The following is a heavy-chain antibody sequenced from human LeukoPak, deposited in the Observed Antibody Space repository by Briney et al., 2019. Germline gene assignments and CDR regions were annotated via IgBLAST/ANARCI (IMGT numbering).Heavy chain of an antibody. CDR3: AREWDSSSWYDY. D-gene: IGHD6-13*01. J-gene: IGHJ4*02. CDR1: GYTFTGYY. CDR2: INPNSGGT. Sequence: APVKVSCKASGYTFTGYYMHWVRQAPGQGLEWMGWINPNSGGTSYAQKFQGRVTLTSDTSISTVYMELSRLRSDDTAVYYCAREWDSSSWYDYWGQGSLVTVSS. V-gene: IGHV1-2*02.